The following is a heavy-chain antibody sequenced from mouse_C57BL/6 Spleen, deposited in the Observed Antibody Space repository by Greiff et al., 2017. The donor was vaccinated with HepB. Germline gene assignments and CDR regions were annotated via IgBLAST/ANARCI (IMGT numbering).Heavy chain of an antibody. CDR3: ERWGYYGSSYGY. J-gene: IGHJ2*01. CDR1: GYTFTSYG. CDR2: IYPRSGNT. V-gene: IGHV1-81*01. D-gene: IGHD1-1*01. Sequence: VQLQQSGAELARPGASVKLSCKASGYTFTSYGISWVKQRTGQGLEWIGEIYPRSGNTYYNEKFKGKATLTADKSSSTAYMELRSLTSEDAAVYFCERWGYYGSSYGYWGQGTTLTVSS.